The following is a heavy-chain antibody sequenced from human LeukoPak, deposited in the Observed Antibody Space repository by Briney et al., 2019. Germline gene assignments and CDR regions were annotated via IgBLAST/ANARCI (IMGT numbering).Heavy chain of an antibody. D-gene: IGHD3-3*01. CDR2: ISSSSSTI. CDR1: GFTFSSYS. J-gene: IGHJ4*02. V-gene: IGHV3-48*01. CDR3: ARDQGDDFWSGYDY. Sequence: PGGSLRLSCAASGFTFSSYSMNWVRQAPGKGLEWVSYISSSSSTIYYADSVKGRFTISRDNAKNSLYLQMNSLRAEDTAVYYCARDQGDDFWSGYDYWGQGTLVTVSS.